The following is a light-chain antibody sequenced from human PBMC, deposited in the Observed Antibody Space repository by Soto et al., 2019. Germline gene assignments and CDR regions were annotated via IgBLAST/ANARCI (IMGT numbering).Light chain of an antibody. CDR3: QQYGSSPPIT. J-gene: IGKJ5*01. V-gene: IGKV3-20*01. CDR2: GAS. Sequence: EMVMTQSPVTLSVSPGESATLSCRASQSVISNLAWYQQKPGQAPRLLIYGASSRATGIPDRFSGSGSGTDFTLTISRLEPEDFAVYYCQQYGSSPPITFGQGTRLEIK. CDR1: QSVISN.